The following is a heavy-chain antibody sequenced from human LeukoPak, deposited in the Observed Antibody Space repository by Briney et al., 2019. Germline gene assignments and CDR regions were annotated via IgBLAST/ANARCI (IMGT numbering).Heavy chain of an antibody. CDR2: ISAYNGNT. Sequence: ASVKVSCKASGYTFTSYGISWVRQAPGQGLEWMGWISAYNGNTNYAQKLQGRVTTTTDTSTSTAYMELRSLRSDDTAVYYCARDHDYDILTGYVYYFDYWGQGTLVTVSS. J-gene: IGHJ4*02. CDR1: GYTFTSYG. D-gene: IGHD3-9*01. V-gene: IGHV1-18*01. CDR3: ARDHDYDILTGYVYYFDY.